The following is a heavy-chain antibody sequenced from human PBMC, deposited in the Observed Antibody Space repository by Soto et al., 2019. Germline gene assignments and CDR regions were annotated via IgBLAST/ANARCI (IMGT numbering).Heavy chain of an antibody. CDR2: ISSSGSII. V-gene: IGHV3-48*03. CDR3: ARSPFLECN. Sequence: PGGSLTLSCAVSGFTFSDYEMNWVRQAPGKGLEWISYISSSGSIIYYADSVQGRFTISRDNAKNSLYLQMNSLRVEDTAVYYCARSPFLECNWAQGTLVTVSS. D-gene: IGHD3-3*02. CDR1: GFTFSDYE. J-gene: IGHJ4*02.